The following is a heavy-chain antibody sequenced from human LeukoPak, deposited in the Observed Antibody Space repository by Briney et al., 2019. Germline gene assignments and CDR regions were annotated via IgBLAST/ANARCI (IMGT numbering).Heavy chain of an antibody. CDR3: ARDQGVRGLTRYIDC. V-gene: IGHV1-69*13. Sequence: SVKVSCEASGGSFSSYGISWVRQAPGQGLEWMGGIIPIFGTANYAQKFQGRVTITADESTSTAYMELSSLRSEDTAVYYCARDQGVRGLTRYIDCWGQGTLVTVSS. D-gene: IGHD3-10*01. CDR2: IIPIFGTA. CDR1: GGSFSSYG. J-gene: IGHJ4*02.